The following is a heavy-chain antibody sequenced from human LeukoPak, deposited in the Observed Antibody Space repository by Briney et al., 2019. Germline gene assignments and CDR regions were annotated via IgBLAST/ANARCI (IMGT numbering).Heavy chain of an antibody. J-gene: IGHJ4*02. CDR3: TRGSYFDS. D-gene: IGHD3-10*01. Sequence: SQTLSLTCAISGDSVSSNSASWNWIRQSPSRGLEWLGRTYYRSKWFNDYAESVKSRIIVNPDTSRNHLSLQLESVTPEDTAVYYCTRGSYFDSWGQGTLVTVSS. CDR2: TYYRSKWFN. V-gene: IGHV6-1*01. CDR1: GDSVSSNSAS.